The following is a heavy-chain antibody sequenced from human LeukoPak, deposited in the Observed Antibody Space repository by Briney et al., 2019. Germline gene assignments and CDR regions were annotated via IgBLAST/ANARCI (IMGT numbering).Heavy chain of an antibody. J-gene: IGHJ4*02. CDR1: GFTVSSNY. Sequence: GGSLRLSCAASGFTVSSNYMSLVRQAPGKGLEWVSVIYSGGSTCYADPVKGRFTISRDNSKNTLYLQMNSLRAEDPAVYYCARDSVSSSWYLPGFDYWGQGTLVTVSS. CDR2: IYSGGST. CDR3: ARDSVSSSWYLPGFDY. D-gene: IGHD6-13*01. V-gene: IGHV3-53*01.